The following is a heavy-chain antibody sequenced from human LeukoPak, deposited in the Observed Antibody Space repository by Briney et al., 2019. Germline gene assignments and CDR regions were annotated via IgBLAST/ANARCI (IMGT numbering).Heavy chain of an antibody. D-gene: IGHD5-24*01. Sequence: SETLSLTCAVYGGSFSGYYWSWIRQLPGKGLEWIGEINHSGSTNYNPSLKSRVTISVDTSKNQFSLKLSSVTAADTAVYYCARGRRWLQGDFDYWGQGTLVTVSS. V-gene: IGHV4-34*01. CDR2: INHSGST. J-gene: IGHJ4*02. CDR1: GGSFSGYY. CDR3: ARGRRWLQGDFDY.